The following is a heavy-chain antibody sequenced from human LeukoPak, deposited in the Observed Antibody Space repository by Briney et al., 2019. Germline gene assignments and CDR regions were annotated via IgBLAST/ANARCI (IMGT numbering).Heavy chain of an antibody. J-gene: IGHJ6*04. CDR1: GFTFSSYS. Sequence: GGSLRLSCAASGFTFSSYSMNWVRQAPGKGLEWVSSISSSSSYIYYADSVKGRFTISRDNAKNSLYLQMNSLRAEDTAVYYCARGFWSGYPPDVWGKGTTVTVSS. CDR3: ARGFWSGYPPDV. V-gene: IGHV3-21*01. D-gene: IGHD3-3*01. CDR2: ISSSSSYI.